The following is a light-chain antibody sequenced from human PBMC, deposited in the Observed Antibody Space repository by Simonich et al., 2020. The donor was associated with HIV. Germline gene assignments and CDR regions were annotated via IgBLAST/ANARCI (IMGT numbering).Light chain of an antibody. Sequence: DIRMTQSPSTLSASVGDRVTIPCRASQSISTWLAWYQQKPGKAPKLLNYEASTLESGVPSRFSGSGSGTEFTLTISGLQPDDFATYYCQQYNTYPRTFGQGTKVEI. CDR1: QSISTW. CDR2: EAS. CDR3: QQYNTYPRT. V-gene: IGKV1-5*03. J-gene: IGKJ1*01.